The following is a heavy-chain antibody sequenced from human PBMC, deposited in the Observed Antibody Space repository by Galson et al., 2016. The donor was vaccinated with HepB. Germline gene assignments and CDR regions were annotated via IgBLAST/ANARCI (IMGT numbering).Heavy chain of an antibody. V-gene: IGHV3-64D*06. D-gene: IGHD6-13*01. Sequence: SLRLSCAASGFTFSKYAMYWVCQAPGKGLEYVSVINSNGGSTHYADSVKGRFTISRDNSKNTLYLQMNSLRVEDTAVYYCVKARIAAPGTNTPSYYSYGMDVWGQGTTVTVSS. CDR2: INSNGGST. CDR1: GFTFSKYA. CDR3: VKARIAAPGTNTPSYYSYGMDV. J-gene: IGHJ6*02.